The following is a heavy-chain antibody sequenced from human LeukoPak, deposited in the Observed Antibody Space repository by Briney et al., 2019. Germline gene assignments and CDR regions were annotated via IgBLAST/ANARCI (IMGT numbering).Heavy chain of an antibody. CDR2: INPNSGGT. V-gene: IGHV1-2*02. J-gene: IGHJ6*02. CDR3: ARDSSSLVYYGMDV. CDR1: GYTFTGYY. D-gene: IGHD6-13*01. Sequence: ASVKVSCKASGYTFTGYYMHWVRQAPGQGLEWMGWINPNSGGTNYAQKFQGRVTMTRDTSTSTAYMELSRLRSDDTAVYYCARDSSSLVYYGMDVWGQGTTVTVSS.